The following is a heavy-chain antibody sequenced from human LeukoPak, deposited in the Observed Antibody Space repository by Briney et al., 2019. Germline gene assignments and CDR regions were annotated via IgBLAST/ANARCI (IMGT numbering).Heavy chain of an antibody. D-gene: IGHD3-22*01. CDR2: IHYTGST. CDR3: AREQDPDFDYYDSSGVDY. CDR1: GGSINNYY. Sequence: SETLSLTCTVSGGSINNYYWSWIRQPPGKGLEWIGFIHYTGSTNYNPSLKSRVTISVDTSKNQFSLKLSSVTAADTAVYYCAREQDPDFDYYDSSGVDYWGQGTLVTVSS. J-gene: IGHJ4*02. V-gene: IGHV4-59*01.